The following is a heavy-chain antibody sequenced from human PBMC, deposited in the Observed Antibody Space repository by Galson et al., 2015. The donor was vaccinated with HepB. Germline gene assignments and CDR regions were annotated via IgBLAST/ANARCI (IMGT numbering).Heavy chain of an antibody. D-gene: IGHD2-2*01. CDR1: GYTFTSYG. CDR3: ARSKYQPLISLGFDY. Sequence: SVKVSCKASGYTFTSYGISWVRQAPGQGLEWMGWISAYNGNTNYAQKLQGRVTMTTDTSTSTAYMELRSLRSDDTAVYYCARSKYQPLISLGFDYWGQGTLVTVSS. V-gene: IGHV1-18*01. CDR2: ISAYNGNT. J-gene: IGHJ4*02.